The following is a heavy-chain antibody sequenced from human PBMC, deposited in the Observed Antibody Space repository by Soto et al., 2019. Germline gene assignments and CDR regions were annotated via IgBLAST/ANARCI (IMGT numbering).Heavy chain of an antibody. J-gene: IGHJ4*02. CDR1: GGSISSYY. Sequence: PSETLSLTCTLSGGSISSYYWSWIRQPPGKGLEWIGYIYYSGSTNYNPSLKSRVTISVDTSKNQFSLKLSSVTAADTAVYYCARSTRDPDYYDSSGYYQLGMYWGQGTLVTVS. CDR3: ARSTRDPDYYDSSGYYQLGMY. CDR2: IYYSGST. D-gene: IGHD3-22*01. V-gene: IGHV4-59*01.